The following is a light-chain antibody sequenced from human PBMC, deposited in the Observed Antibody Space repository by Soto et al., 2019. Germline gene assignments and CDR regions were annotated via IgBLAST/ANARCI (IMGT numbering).Light chain of an antibody. J-gene: IGKJ2*01. Sequence: ERARTQSPATLSVSPGERVTLSCRASQSISSDLAWYQQRPGQAPRLLIYHASTRATAVPARFTASGSGTEFTLTISSLQSEDFAVYYCQQYNNWPRTFG. CDR2: HAS. CDR3: QQYNNWPRT. CDR1: QSISSD. V-gene: IGKV3-15*01.